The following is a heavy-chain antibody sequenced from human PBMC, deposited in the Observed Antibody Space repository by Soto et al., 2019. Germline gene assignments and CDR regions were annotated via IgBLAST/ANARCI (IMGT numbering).Heavy chain of an antibody. D-gene: IGHD3-22*01. CDR2: IKSKNDGGKQ. CDR1: GFTFTTAW. Sequence: GGSLRLSCAASGFTFTTAWITWVRQAPGKXLEWVGRIKSKNDGGKQDLDENVRGRFDISRDDSKSMVYLQMKRLKTEDTAVYYCTTDSYFTMTLVRFDYWGLGTLVTVSS. V-gene: IGHV3-15*07. CDR3: TTDSYFTMTLVRFDY. J-gene: IGHJ4*01.